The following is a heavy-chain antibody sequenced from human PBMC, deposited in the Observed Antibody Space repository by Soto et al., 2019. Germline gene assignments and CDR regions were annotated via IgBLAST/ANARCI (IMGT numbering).Heavy chain of an antibody. J-gene: IGHJ6*02. CDR1: GYTFTDYY. V-gene: IGHV1-2*04. CDR3: ARDLFTGYSGYGYYYYGMDV. CDR2: ISPNTGDT. D-gene: IGHD5-12*01. Sequence: QVQLVQSGAEVKKPGASVNVSCKVSGYTFTDYYINWVRQAPGQGLEWMGWISPNTGDTTYAHKFQGWVTMTRDTSISTAYMELKRLRSDDTAMYYCARDLFTGYSGYGYYYYGMDVWGQGTAVTVSS.